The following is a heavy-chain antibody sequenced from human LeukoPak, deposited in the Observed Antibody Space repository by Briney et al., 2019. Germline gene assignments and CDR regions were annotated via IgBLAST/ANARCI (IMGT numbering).Heavy chain of an antibody. CDR3: ARGVSRYSSSWRVALDY. CDR2: INHSGST. D-gene: IGHD6-13*01. Sequence: SETLSFTCAVYGGSLSGYYWSWIRQPPGKGLEWIGEINHSGSTNYNPSLKSRVTISVDTSKNQFSLKLSSVTAADTAVYYCARGVSRYSSSWRVALDYWGQGTLVTVSS. J-gene: IGHJ4*02. V-gene: IGHV4-34*01. CDR1: GGSLSGYY.